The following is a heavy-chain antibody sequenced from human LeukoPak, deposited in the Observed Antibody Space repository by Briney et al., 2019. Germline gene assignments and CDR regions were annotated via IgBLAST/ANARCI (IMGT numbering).Heavy chain of an antibody. CDR3: AKPRTTGLGWAQFDY. V-gene: IGHV3-23*01. CDR2: FDGNGPNT. J-gene: IGHJ4*02. D-gene: IGHD2-8*02. CDR1: GFTFRSHA. Sequence: GGSLRLSCVGSGFTFRSHAMSWVRQAPGKGLEWVSGFDGNGPNTYYADSVKGRWTISRDNSRNTLYLEMNSLRPEDTAIYYCAKPRTTGLGWAQFDYWGQGSLVTVSS.